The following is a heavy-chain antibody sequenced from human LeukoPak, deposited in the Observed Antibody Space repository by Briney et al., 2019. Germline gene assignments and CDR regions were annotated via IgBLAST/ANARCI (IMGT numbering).Heavy chain of an antibody. CDR2: IYTSGST. D-gene: IGHD3-22*01. Sequence: PSETLSLTCTVSGGSISSYYWSWIRQPAGKGLEWIGRIYTSGSTNYNPSLKSRVTMSVDTSKNQFSLKLSSVTAADTAVYYCARGSTSYDSSGYYSYFDYWGQGTLVTVSS. V-gene: IGHV4-4*07. CDR3: ARGSTSYDSSGYYSYFDY. CDR1: GGSISSYY. J-gene: IGHJ4*02.